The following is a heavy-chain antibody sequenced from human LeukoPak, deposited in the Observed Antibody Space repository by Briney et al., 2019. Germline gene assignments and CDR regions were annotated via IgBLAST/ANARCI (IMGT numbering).Heavy chain of an antibody. D-gene: IGHD3-3*01. CDR2: IYYSGST. J-gene: IGHJ4*02. CDR3: ARLEAY. CDR1: GGSISSSSDY. V-gene: IGHV4-39*01. Sequence: KPSETLSLSCTVSGGSISSSSDYWGWIRQPPGKGLEWIGSIYYSGSTYYNPSLKSRVTISVDTSKNQFSLKLSSVTAADTAEYYCARLEAYWGQGTLVTVSS.